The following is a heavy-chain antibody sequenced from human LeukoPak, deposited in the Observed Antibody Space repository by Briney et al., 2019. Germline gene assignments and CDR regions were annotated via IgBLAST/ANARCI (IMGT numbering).Heavy chain of an antibody. CDR3: ARSRRGRGIYYFDY. CDR1: GGSFSGYY. J-gene: IGHJ4*02. D-gene: IGHD3-16*01. CDR2: INHSGST. V-gene: IGHV4-34*01. Sequence: SETLSLTCAVYGGSFSGYYWSWIRQPPGKGLEWIGEINHSGSTNYNPSLKSRVTISVDTSKNQFSLKLGSVTAADTAVYYCARSRRGRGIYYFDYWGQGTLVTVSS.